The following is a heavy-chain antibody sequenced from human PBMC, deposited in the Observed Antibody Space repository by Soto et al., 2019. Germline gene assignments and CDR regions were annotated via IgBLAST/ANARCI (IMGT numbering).Heavy chain of an antibody. CDR3: ARAKAPLYSSSWYWFDP. CDR1: GVSISSGDYY. D-gene: IGHD6-13*01. V-gene: IGHV4-30-4*01. J-gene: IGHJ5*02. Sequence: SETLSLTCTVSGVSISSGDYYWSWIRQTPGKGLEWIGYIYYSENTYYNPSLKSRVAISGDTSKNQFSLKLSSVTAADTAVYYCARAKAPLYSSSWYWFDPWGQGTLVTVSS. CDR2: IYYSENT.